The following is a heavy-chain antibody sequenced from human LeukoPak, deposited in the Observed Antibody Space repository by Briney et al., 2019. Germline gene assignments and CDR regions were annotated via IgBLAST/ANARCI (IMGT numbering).Heavy chain of an antibody. CDR1: GFTFSSSA. D-gene: IGHD2-15*01. Sequence: GSLRLSCAASGFTFSSSAMNWVRQPPGKGLEWIGEINHSGSTNYNPSLKSRVTISVDTSKNQFSLKLSSVTAADTAVYYCARGPGGSCYSVHCARDYWGQGTLVTVSS. V-gene: IGHV4-34*01. J-gene: IGHJ4*02. CDR2: INHSGST. CDR3: ARGPGGSCYSVHCARDY.